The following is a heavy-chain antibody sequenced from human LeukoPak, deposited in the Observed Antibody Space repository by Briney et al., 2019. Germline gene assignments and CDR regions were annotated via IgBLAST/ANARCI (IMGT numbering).Heavy chain of an antibody. Sequence: GGSLRLSCAASGFTFSSYSMNWVRQAPGKGLEWVSYISSSSSTIYYADSVKGRFTISRDNAKNSLYLQMNSLRAEDTALYYCAKGGSFAHWGQGTLVTVSS. CDR3: AKGGSFAH. CDR1: GFTFSSYS. V-gene: IGHV3-48*01. J-gene: IGHJ4*02. CDR2: ISSSSSTI. D-gene: IGHD3-3*02.